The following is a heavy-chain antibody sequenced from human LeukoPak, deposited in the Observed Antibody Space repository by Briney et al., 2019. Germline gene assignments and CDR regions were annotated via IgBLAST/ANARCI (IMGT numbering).Heavy chain of an antibody. D-gene: IGHD6-19*01. V-gene: IGHV1-69*04. CDR1: GGTFSSYA. J-gene: IGHJ4*02. Sequence: SVTVSFKASGGTFSSYAISWVRQAPGQGLEWMGRIIPIPGIANYAQKFQGRVTITADKSTSTAYMELSSLRSEDTAVYYCARAKAVAGTGGDYWGQGTLVTVSS. CDR2: IIPIPGIA. CDR3: ARAKAVAGTGGDY.